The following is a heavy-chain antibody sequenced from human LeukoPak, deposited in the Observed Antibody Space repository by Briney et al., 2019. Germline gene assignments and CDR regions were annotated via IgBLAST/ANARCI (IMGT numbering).Heavy chain of an antibody. CDR1: GYTFTGYY. Sequence: GASVKVSCKASGYTFTGYYMHWVRQAPGQGLEWMGRINPNSGGTNYAQKFQGRVTMTRDTSISTAYTELSRLRSDDTAVYYCARDPGYCSSTSCQEWFDPWGQGTLVTVSS. D-gene: IGHD2-2*01. CDR2: INPNSGGT. CDR3: ARDPGYCSSTSCQEWFDP. V-gene: IGHV1-2*06. J-gene: IGHJ5*02.